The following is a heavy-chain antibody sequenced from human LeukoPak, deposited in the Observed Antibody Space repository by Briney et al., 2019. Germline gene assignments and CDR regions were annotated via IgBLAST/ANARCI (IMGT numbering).Heavy chain of an antibody. CDR3: ARFGGDYDSSGYDY. J-gene: IGHJ4*02. D-gene: IGHD3-22*01. CDR1: GFTFSSYG. V-gene: IGHV3-33*01. Sequence: GGSLRLSCAASGFTFSSYGMHWVRQALGKGLEWVAVIWYDGSNKYYADSVKGRFTISRDNSKNTLYLQMNSLRAEDTAVYYCARFGGDYDSSGYDYWGQGTLVTVSS. CDR2: IWYDGSNK.